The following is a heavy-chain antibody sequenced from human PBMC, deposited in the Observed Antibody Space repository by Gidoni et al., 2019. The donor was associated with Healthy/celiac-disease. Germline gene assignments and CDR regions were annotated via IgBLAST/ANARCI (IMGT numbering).Heavy chain of an antibody. CDR2: ISAYNGNT. CDR1: GYTFTSYG. J-gene: IGHJ4*02. D-gene: IGHD2-15*01. V-gene: IGHV1-18*01. Sequence: QVQLVQSGAAVTKPGASVQVSCKASGYTFTSYGISWVRQALGQGLEWVGWISAYNGNTNYAQKLQGRVTMNTDTSTRTAYMELRSLRSDDTAVYYCARDVNCSGGSCYDPPFDYWGQGTLVTVSS. CDR3: ARDVNCSGGSCYDPPFDY.